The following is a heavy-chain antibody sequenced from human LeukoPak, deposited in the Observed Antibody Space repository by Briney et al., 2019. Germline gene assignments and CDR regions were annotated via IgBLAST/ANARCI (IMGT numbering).Heavy chain of an antibody. J-gene: IGHJ5*02. Sequence: GGSLRLSCAASGFTFDDYAMHWVRQAPGKGLEWVSGISWNSGSIGYADSVKGRFTISRDNAKNSLYLQMNSLRAEDTALYYCAKDSRNDFWSGYYNWFDPWGQGTLVTVSS. CDR2: ISWNSGSI. CDR3: AKDSRNDFWSGYYNWFDP. CDR1: GFTFDDYA. D-gene: IGHD3-3*01. V-gene: IGHV3-9*01.